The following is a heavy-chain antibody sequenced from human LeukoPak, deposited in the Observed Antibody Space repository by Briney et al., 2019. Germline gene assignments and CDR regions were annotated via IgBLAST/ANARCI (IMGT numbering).Heavy chain of an antibody. J-gene: IGHJ4*02. D-gene: IGHD5-24*01. CDR1: GFTFSSYA. Sequence: PGGSLRLSCAASGFTFSSYAMSWVRQAPGKGLEWVSTISGSGGSTYYADSVKGRFTISRDNSKNTLYLQMNSLRAEDTAVYYCARVGRWLQFNYWGQGTLVTVSS. CDR3: ARVGRWLQFNY. CDR2: ISGSGGST. V-gene: IGHV3-23*01.